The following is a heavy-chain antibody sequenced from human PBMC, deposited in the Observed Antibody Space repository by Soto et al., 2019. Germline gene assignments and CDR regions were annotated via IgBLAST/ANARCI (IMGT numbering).Heavy chain of an antibody. CDR1: GFTFRSYA. J-gene: IGHJ3*02. D-gene: IGHD3-22*01. V-gene: IGHV3-23*01. CDR3: AKLYHYYDSSGYYSDVFDI. Sequence: VQLLQSGGGWVQPGGSLRLSCAASGFTFRSYAMVWVRQAPGKGLEWVSTISGSGHSSYDADSVKGRFSISRDNSKNTLYLQRDSLRAEDTAVYYCAKLYHYYDSSGYYSDVFDIWVQGTLVTVS. CDR2: ISGSGHSS.